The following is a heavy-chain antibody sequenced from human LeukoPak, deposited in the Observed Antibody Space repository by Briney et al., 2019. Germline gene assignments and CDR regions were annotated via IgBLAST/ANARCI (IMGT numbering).Heavy chain of an antibody. CDR1: GFTVSSNY. CDR2: IYSGSST. V-gene: IGHV3-66*01. Sequence: GGSLRLSCAASGFTVSSNYMSWVRQAPGKGLEWVSVIYSGSSTYYADSVKGRFTISRDNSKNTLYLQMNSLRAEDTAVYYCATGGYCSSTSCSIQFDYWGQGTLVTVSS. J-gene: IGHJ4*02. CDR3: ATGGYCSSTSCSIQFDY. D-gene: IGHD2-2*01.